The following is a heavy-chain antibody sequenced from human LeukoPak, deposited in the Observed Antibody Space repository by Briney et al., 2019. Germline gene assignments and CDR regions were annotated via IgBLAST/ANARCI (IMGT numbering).Heavy chain of an antibody. CDR3: ARDLGGKSY. CDR2: IYHSGST. V-gene: IGHV4-38-2*02. CDR1: GYSISSGYY. J-gene: IGHJ4*02. Sequence: PSETLSLTCTVSGYSISSGYYWGWIRQPPGKGLEWIGSIYHSGSTYYNPSLKSRVTISVDTSKNQFSLKLSSVTAADTAVYYCARDLGGKSYWGQGTLVTVSS. D-gene: IGHD3-16*01.